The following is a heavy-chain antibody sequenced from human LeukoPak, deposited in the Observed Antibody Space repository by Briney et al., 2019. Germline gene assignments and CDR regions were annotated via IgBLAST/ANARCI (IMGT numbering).Heavy chain of an antibody. CDR1: GFTFGDHA. J-gene: IGHJ6*02. CDR3: AGGPRQLWLHNGIDV. CDR2: IRSTAYRGTT. V-gene: IGHV3-49*04. D-gene: IGHD5-18*01. Sequence: GGSLRLSCTTSGFTFGDHAMSWVRQAPGKGLEWVGFIRSTAYRGTTEYAASVKDRFTISRDDSRSIAYLQMNSLKIEDTAWYFCAGGPRQLWLHNGIDVWGQGTTVTVSS.